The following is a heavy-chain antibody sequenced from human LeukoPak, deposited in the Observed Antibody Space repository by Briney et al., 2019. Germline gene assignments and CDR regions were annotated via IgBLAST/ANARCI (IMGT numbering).Heavy chain of an antibody. J-gene: IGHJ4*02. V-gene: IGHV3-23*01. CDR3: AKALGGIGYSSSLPYSPSDY. D-gene: IGHD6-13*01. CDR1: GFSFSTCA. CDR2: ISATGGTT. Sequence: GGSLRLSCAASGFSFSTCAMSWVRQAPGKGLEWVSLISATGGTTYYADSVKGRFTISRDNSKNTLYLQMNSLRAEDTAVYYCAKALGGIGYSSSLPYSPSDYWGQGTLVTVSS.